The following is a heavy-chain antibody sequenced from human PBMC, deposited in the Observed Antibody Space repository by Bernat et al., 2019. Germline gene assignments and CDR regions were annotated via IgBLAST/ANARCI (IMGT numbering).Heavy chain of an antibody. CDR1: GYTFTSYD. D-gene: IGHD4-11*01. CDR3: ARDLTTSPSYAFDI. Sequence: QVHLVQSGAEVKKPGASVKVSCKASGYTFTSYDINWVRQATGQGLEWMGWMNPNSGNTGYAQKFQGRVTMTRNTSISTAYMELSSLRSEDTAVYYCARDLTTSPSYAFDIWGQGTMVTVSS. V-gene: IGHV1-8*01. CDR2: MNPNSGNT. J-gene: IGHJ3*02.